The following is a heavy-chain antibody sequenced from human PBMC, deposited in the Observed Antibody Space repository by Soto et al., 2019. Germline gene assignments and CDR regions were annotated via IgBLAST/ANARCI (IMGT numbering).Heavy chain of an antibody. J-gene: IGHJ4*02. CDR3: AKDVAPPGGSPPVE. Sequence: QVQLVESGGGVVQPGRSLRLSCAASGFTFSSYGMHWVRQAPGKGLEWVAVISYDGSNKYYADSVKGRFTISRDNSKNTLYLQMNSLRPEDTAVYYCAKDVAPPGGSPPVEWGQGTLVTVSS. CDR2: ISYDGSNK. V-gene: IGHV3-30*18. CDR1: GFTFSSYG. D-gene: IGHD2-15*01.